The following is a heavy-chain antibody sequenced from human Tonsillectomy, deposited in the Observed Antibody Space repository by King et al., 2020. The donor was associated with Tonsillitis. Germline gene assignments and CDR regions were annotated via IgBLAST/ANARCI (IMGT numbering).Heavy chain of an antibody. D-gene: IGHD3-16*02. CDR1: GYIYATYW. J-gene: IGHJ5*01. V-gene: IGHV5-10-1*03. Sequence: QLVQSGAEVRKPGESLRISCKASGYIYATYWIVWVRQMPGKGLEWMGRINPSDLYTDYSPSFEGHVTISADKSINTAYLQWSSLKASDTAIYYCARIIMITFGGDLVGNWFDSWGQGSLVTVSS. CDR3: ARIIMITFGGDLVGNWFDS. CDR2: INPSDLYT.